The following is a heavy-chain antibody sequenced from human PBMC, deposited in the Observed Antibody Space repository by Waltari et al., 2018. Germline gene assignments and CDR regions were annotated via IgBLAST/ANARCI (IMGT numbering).Heavy chain of an antibody. D-gene: IGHD6-19*01. CDR1: GLRFGGPS. J-gene: IGHJ4*02. CDR2: IRREPYNYAT. Sequence: EVQVVESGGGLVQPGGSLKLSCPTSGLRFGGPSIPWVRQTSGKGLEWVGRIRREPYNYATAYSASVKGRFTISRDDSKNTAFLQMNSLMTEDTAVYYCSGGEVTGTDFWGQGTLVTVSS. CDR3: SGGEVTGTDF. V-gene: IGHV3-73*01.